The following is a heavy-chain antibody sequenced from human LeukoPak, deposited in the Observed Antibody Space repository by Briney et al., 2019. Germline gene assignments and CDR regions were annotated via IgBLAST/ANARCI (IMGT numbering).Heavy chain of an antibody. CDR3: ATHDYYDSSGYYGGGGAFDI. D-gene: IGHD3-22*01. Sequence: GESLKISCKGSGYSFTSYWIGWVRQMPGKGLEWMGIIYPGDSDTRYSPSFQGQVTISADKSISTAYLQWSSLKASDTAMYYCATHDYYDSSGYYGGGGAFDIWGQGTMVTVSP. CDR1: GYSFTSYW. V-gene: IGHV5-51*01. J-gene: IGHJ3*02. CDR2: IYPGDSDT.